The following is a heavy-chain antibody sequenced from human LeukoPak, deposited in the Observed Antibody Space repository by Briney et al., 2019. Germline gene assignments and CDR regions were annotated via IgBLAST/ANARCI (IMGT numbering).Heavy chain of an antibody. V-gene: IGHV4-34*01. CDR2: INHSGST. CDR3: ALAAAGTGFDY. J-gene: IGHJ4*02. Sequence: SETLSLTCAVYGGSFSGYYWSWIRQPPGKGLEWIGEINHSGSTNSNPSLKSRVTISVDTSKNQFSLKLSSVTAADTAVHYCALAAAGTGFDYWGQGTLVTVSS. D-gene: IGHD6-13*01. CDR1: GGSFSGYY.